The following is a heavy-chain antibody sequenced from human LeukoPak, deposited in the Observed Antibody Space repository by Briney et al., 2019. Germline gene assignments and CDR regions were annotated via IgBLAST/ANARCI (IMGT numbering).Heavy chain of an antibody. J-gene: IGHJ3*02. V-gene: IGHV3-33*01. Sequence: GGSLRLSCAASRFTFSNYGMHWVRLAPGKGLEWVATIWYDGSKKFYVDSVKGRFTISRDNSKKMLYLQMNNLRAEDTAIYYCARGPVLAYCGADCQGDAFHIWGQGTMVTVSS. CDR3: ARGPVLAYCGADCQGDAFHI. D-gene: IGHD2-21*02. CDR1: RFTFSNYG. CDR2: IWYDGSKK.